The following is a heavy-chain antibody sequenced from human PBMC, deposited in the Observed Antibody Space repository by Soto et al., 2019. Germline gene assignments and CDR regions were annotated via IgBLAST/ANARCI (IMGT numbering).Heavy chain of an antibody. CDR1: GYTFTSYD. V-gene: IGHV1-8*01. Sequence: QVQLVQSGAEVKKPGASVKVSCKASGYTFTSYDINWVRQATGQGLEWMGWMNPNSGNTGYAQKFQGRIAMTRKTSISTAYKEVRSLRSEDTAVDYCGGDNSSWQTYYYYYMDVWGKGTTVTVSS. CDR3: GGDNSSWQTYYYYYMDV. J-gene: IGHJ6*03. D-gene: IGHD6-13*01. CDR2: MNPNSGNT.